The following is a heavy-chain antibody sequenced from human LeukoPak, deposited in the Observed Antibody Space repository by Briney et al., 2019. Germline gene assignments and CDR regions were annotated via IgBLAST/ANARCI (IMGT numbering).Heavy chain of an antibody. Sequence: GGSLRLSCVASGLPLADFAMHWVRQAPGKGLEWVSLISGDGVSTFYADSVKGRFSISRDNSKNSLYLEMNSLRTEDAAVYYCAKESGKFDYWGQGTLVAVSS. CDR2: ISGDGVST. J-gene: IGHJ4*02. CDR3: AKESGKFDY. CDR1: GLPLADFA. V-gene: IGHV3-43*02.